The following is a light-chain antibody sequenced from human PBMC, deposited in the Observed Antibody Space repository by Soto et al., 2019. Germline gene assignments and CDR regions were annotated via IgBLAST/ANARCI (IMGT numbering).Light chain of an antibody. Sequence: EIVMTQSPATLSVSPGERATLSCRASQSVSSNLAWYQQKPGQAPRLLIYGASTRATGIPARFSGSGSGTEFTLPIRRLQFEDFSVFYCQQYNNLPMYTFGPGTKVEIK. J-gene: IGKJ2*01. CDR2: GAS. CDR3: QQYNNLPMYT. CDR1: QSVSSN. V-gene: IGKV3-15*01.